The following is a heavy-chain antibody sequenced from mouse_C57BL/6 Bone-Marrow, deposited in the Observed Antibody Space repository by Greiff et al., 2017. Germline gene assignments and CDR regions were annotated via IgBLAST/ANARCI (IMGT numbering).Heavy chain of an antibody. CDR3: ARPYYSNYWYFDV. CDR2: IYPASVST. CDR1: GYTFTSYW. V-gene: IGHV1-55*01. Sequence: QVQLQQPGAELVKPGASVKMSCKASGYTFTSYWITWVKQRPGQGLEWIGDIYPASVSTNYNEKFKSKATRTVDTSSSTAYLQLSSLTSEDSAVYYCARPYYSNYWYFDVGGTGTTVTVSS. D-gene: IGHD2-5*01. J-gene: IGHJ1*03.